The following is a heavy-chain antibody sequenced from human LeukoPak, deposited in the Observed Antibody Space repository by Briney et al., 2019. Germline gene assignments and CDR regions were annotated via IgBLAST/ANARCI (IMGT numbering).Heavy chain of an antibody. CDR3: ARDRSSGWYKDY. V-gene: IGHV4-59*01. J-gene: IGHJ4*02. D-gene: IGHD6-19*01. Sequence: SETLSLTCTVSGGSISTYYWSWIRQPPGKGLEWIGFIYYSGSTNYSPSLKSRVTISVDTSKNQFSLKLSSVTAADTAVYYCARDRSSGWYKDYWGQGTLVTVSS. CDR1: GGSISTYY. CDR2: IYYSGST.